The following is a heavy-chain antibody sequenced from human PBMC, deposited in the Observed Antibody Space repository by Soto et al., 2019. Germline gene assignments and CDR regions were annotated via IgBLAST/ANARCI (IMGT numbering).Heavy chain of an antibody. D-gene: IGHD3-22*01. J-gene: IGHJ4*02. CDR3: VRDTFSGDSSGPHY. Sequence: RGESLKISCKGSGYSFTNYWIGWVRQMPGKGLEWMGMIYPGDSDTRYSPSFQGQVTMSADKSISTAYLQWSSLKASDTAMYYCVRDTFSGDSSGPHYWGQGTLVTVSS. V-gene: IGHV5-51*01. CDR1: GYSFTNYW. CDR2: IYPGDSDT.